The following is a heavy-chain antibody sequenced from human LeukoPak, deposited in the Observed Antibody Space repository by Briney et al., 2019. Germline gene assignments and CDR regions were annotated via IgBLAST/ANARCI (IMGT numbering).Heavy chain of an antibody. CDR1: GFTFSDFY. CDR3: ARGSRTMAY. D-gene: IGHD5-24*01. CDR2: ISTSGNTI. V-gene: IGHV3-11*01. Sequence: PGGSLTLTGAASGFTFSDFYMSWIRQAPGKGLEWVSYISTSGNTIYYADSVKSRFTISRDNAKNSLYLQMNSLSADDTALYYCARGSRTMAYWGPGTLVTVSS. J-gene: IGHJ4*02.